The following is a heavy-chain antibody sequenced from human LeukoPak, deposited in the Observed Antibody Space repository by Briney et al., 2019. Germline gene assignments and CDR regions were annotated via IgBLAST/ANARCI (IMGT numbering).Heavy chain of an antibody. CDR1: GGSISSYY. CDR3: ARYGIAAADRDDAFDI. Sequence: SETLSLTCTVSGGSISSYYWSWIRQPPGKGLEWIGYIYYSGSTNYNPSLKSRVTISVDTSKNQFSLKLSSVTAADTAVYYCARYGIAAADRDDAFDIWGQGTMVTVSS. J-gene: IGHJ3*02. V-gene: IGHV4-59*12. CDR2: IYYSGST. D-gene: IGHD6-13*01.